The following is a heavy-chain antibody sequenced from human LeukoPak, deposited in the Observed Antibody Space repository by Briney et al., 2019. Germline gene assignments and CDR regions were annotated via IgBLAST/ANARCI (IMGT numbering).Heavy chain of an antibody. V-gene: IGHV3-15*01. CDR2: IKSKTDGGTT. CDR3: TTSFYDWYYFDY. Sequence: GVSLRLSCAASGFTFSNAWMSWVRQAPGKGLEWVGRIKSKTDGGTTDYAAPVKGRFTISRDDSKNTLYLQMNSLKTEDTAVYYCTTSFYDWYYFDYWGQGTLVTVSS. CDR1: GFTFSNAW. D-gene: IGHD3-16*01. J-gene: IGHJ4*02.